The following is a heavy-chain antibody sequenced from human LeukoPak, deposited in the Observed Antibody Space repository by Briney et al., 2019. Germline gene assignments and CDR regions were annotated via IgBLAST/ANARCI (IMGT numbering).Heavy chain of an antibody. Sequence: GGSLRLSCAASGFTFYDYAMYWVRQAPGKGLEWVSAISTGGGSAYYADSVKGRFTISRDNSKNTLYVQMHSLRAEDTAVYYCAKGPAADYFYYYMDVWGKGTTVTVSS. CDR1: GFTFYDYA. CDR3: AKGPAADYFYYYMDV. D-gene: IGHD2-2*01. CDR2: ISTGGGSA. J-gene: IGHJ6*03. V-gene: IGHV3-23*01.